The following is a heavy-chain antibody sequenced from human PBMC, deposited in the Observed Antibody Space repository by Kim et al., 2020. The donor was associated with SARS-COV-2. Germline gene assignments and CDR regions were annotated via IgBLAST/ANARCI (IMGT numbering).Heavy chain of an antibody. J-gene: IGHJ4*02. D-gene: IGHD5-18*01. CDR2: ISYDGTNK. V-gene: IGHV3-30*12. CDR3: AKGGGYSHDFPLDY. CDR1: GFTFRSHA. Sequence: GGSLRLSCEGSGFTFRSHALHWVRQAPGKGLEWLTVISYDGTNKYYADSVKGRFTISRDDSRKTLFLEVDSLRAEDTAMYYCAKGGGYSHDFPLDYWGRGTLVTVST.